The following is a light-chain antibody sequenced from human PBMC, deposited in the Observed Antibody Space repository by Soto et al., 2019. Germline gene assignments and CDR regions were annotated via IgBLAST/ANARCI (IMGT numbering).Light chain of an antibody. CDR2: AAS. CDR3: QQYGSSLWT. Sequence: MTQSPATLSVSPGERATLSCRASQSVSRNLAWYQQKPGQAPRLLIYAASSRATGIPDRFSGSGSGTDFTLTISSLEPEDFAVYYCQQYGSSLWTFGQGTKVDIK. CDR1: QSVSRN. J-gene: IGKJ1*01. V-gene: IGKV3-20*01.